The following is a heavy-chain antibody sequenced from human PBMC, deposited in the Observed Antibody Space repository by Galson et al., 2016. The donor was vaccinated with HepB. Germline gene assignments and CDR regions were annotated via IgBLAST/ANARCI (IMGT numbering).Heavy chain of an antibody. CDR3: ARDTGFSGSYYFDY. J-gene: IGHJ4*02. CDR1: GYTFTSYG. Sequence: SVKVSCKASGYTFTSYGISWVRQAPGQGLEWMGWISVHNGNTKYAQKLQDRVTMTTDTSTSTAYMEVRSLRSDDTAVYYCARDTGFSGSYYFDYWGQGTLVTVSS. V-gene: IGHV1-18*01. D-gene: IGHD1-26*01. CDR2: ISVHNGNT.